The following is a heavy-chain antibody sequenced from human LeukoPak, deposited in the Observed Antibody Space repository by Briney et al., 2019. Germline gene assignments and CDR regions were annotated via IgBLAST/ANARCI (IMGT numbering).Heavy chain of an antibody. CDR3: ARTRTVTGYYYYYMDV. CDR2: IYHSGST. J-gene: IGHJ6*03. Sequence: SETLSLTCTVSGYSISSGYYWGWLRQPPGKGLEWIGSIYHSGSTYYNPSLKSRVTISVHTSKNQFSLKLSSVTAANTAVYYCARTRTVTGYYYYYMDVWGKGTTVTVSS. CDR1: GYSISSGYY. D-gene: IGHD4-11*01. V-gene: IGHV4-38-2*02.